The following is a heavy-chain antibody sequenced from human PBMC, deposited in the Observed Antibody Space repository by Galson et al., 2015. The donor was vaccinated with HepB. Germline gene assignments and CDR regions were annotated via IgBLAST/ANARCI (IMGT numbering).Heavy chain of an antibody. V-gene: IGHV3-33*08. Sequence: SLRLSCAASGFTFSGYGMHWVRQAPGKGLAGVAVIWYDGSNRYYEDSVKGRFTISREHSRNTLYLQMNSLRAEDTAVYYCARRVDTAMGEPLHFWGPGTMVTVSS. CDR3: ARRVDTAMGEPLHF. J-gene: IGHJ3*01. CDR2: IWYDGSNR. CDR1: GFTFSGYG. D-gene: IGHD5-18*01.